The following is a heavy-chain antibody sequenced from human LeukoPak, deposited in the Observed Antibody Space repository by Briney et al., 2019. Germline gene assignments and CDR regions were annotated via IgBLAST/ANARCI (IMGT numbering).Heavy chain of an antibody. CDR1: GYTFTAYY. CDR3: VREGSSSPSDYYYYYMDV. J-gene: IGHJ6*03. D-gene: IGHD6-6*01. Sequence: GASVKVSCKASGYTFTAYYMHWVRQAPGQGLEWMGWINPNSGGTNYAQKFQGRVTMTRDTSINTAYMELSRLRSDDTAVYYCVREGSSSPSDYYYYYMDVWGKGTTVTVSS. CDR2: INPNSGGT. V-gene: IGHV1-2*02.